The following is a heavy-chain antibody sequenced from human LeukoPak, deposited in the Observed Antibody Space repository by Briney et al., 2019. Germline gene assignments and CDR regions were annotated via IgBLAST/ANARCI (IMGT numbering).Heavy chain of an antibody. D-gene: IGHD2-2*01. V-gene: IGHV1-2*02. CDR1: GYTFTDYY. CDR2: INPKSGGR. CDR3: ATGERLVPAAMWFDY. J-gene: IGHJ4*02. Sequence: ASVKVSCKASGYTFTDYYMHWVRQAPGQGREWMGWINPKSGGRSYAQRFQGRVTMTRDTSISTAYMELSRLRSDDTAVYYCATGERLVPAAMWFDYWGQGTLVTVSS.